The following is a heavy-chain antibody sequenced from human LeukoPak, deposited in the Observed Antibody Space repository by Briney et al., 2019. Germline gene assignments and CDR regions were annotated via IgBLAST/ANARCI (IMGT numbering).Heavy chain of an antibody. Sequence: GGSLRLSCAASGFTFSSYAMHWVRQAPGKGLEWVAVISYDGSNKYYADSVKGRFTISRDNAKNSLYLQMNSLRDEDTAVYYCASMGYSSSSGDYWGQGTLVTVSS. CDR3: ASMGYSSSSGDY. CDR1: GFTFSSYA. J-gene: IGHJ4*02. V-gene: IGHV3-30-3*01. CDR2: ISYDGSNK. D-gene: IGHD6-6*01.